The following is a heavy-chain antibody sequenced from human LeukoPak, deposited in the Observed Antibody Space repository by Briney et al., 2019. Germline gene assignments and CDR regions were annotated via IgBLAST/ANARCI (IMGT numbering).Heavy chain of an antibody. CDR2: ISDSGDTI. Sequence: PGGSLRLSCAASGFTFSTYEMIWVRQAPGKGLEWVSYISDSGDTIFYADSVKGRFTISRDNAKNSLYLQMSSLRVEDTAVYYCARDLVSSSGWWDFDSWGQGTLVTVSS. CDR1: GFTFSTYE. D-gene: IGHD6-19*01. V-gene: IGHV3-48*03. CDR3: ARDLVSSSGWWDFDS. J-gene: IGHJ4*02.